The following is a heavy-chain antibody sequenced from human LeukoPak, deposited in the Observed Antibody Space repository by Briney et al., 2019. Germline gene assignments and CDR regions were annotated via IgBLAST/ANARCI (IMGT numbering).Heavy chain of an antibody. V-gene: IGHV3-23*01. J-gene: IGHJ4*02. CDR2: ISGSDGCT. Sequence: PGGSLRLSCTASGFTFSNYAMSWVRQAPGKGLEWVSTISGSDGCTYYADSVKGRFTISRDNSKNTLYLQMNSLRVEDTAIYYCAKGRGYCTGGSCYSDDWGQGTLVTVSS. CDR3: AKGRGYCTGGSCYSDD. CDR1: GFTFSNYA. D-gene: IGHD2-15*01.